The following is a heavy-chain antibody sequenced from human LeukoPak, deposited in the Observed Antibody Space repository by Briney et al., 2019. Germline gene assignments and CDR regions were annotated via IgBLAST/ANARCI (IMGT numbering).Heavy chain of an antibody. CDR2: ISYDGSNK. CDR3: ASSWISAAAGRSAFDY. J-gene: IGHJ4*02. CDR1: GFTFSSYA. V-gene: IGHV3-30-3*01. D-gene: IGHD6-13*01. Sequence: GGSLRLSCAASGFTFSSYAMHWVRQAPGKGLEWVAVISYDGSNKYYADSVKGRFTISRDNSKNTPYLQMNSLRAEDTAVYYCASSWISAAAGRSAFDYWGQGTLVTVSS.